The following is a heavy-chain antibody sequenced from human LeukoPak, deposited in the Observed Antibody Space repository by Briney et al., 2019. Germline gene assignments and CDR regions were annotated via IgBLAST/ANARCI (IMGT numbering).Heavy chain of an antibody. CDR2: IYYSGST. J-gene: IGHJ2*01. Sequence: PSETLSLTCTVSGGSISSNSYYWGWLRQPPGKELEWIGSIYYSGSTYYNPSLKSRVTISVDTSKNQFSLKLSSVTAADTAMYYCARHGGYSYGQGVPPWYFDLWGRGTLVTVS. CDR1: GGSISSNSYY. V-gene: IGHV4-39*01. CDR3: ARHGGYSYGQGVPPWYFDL. D-gene: IGHD5-18*01.